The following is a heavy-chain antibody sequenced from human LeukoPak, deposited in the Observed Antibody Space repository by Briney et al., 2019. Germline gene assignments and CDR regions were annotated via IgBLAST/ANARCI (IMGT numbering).Heavy chain of an antibody. D-gene: IGHD3-16*01. CDR1: GGSISSYY. CDR2: IDTSGST. V-gene: IGHV4-4*07. CDR3: ARAPLGDPGLIGYFNY. Sequence: SETLSLTCTVSGGSISSYYWSWIRQPAGKGLEWIGRIDTSGSTNYNPSLKSRVAMSVDTSKNQFSLKLSSVTAADTALYYCARAPLGDPGLIGYFNYGGKGTLVTVSS. J-gene: IGHJ4*02.